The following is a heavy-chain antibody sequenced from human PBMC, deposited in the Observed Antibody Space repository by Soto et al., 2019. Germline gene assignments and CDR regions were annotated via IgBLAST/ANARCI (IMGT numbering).Heavy chain of an antibody. V-gene: IGHV1-18*01. D-gene: IGHD3-10*01. Sequence: ASVKVSCKACGYTFTNYGISWVRQAPGQGLEWMGWINTYNGNTNHAQKLQGRVTMTTDTSTSTAYMELRSLRSDDTAVYYCARGVGSGTYYNQYNWFDPWGQGTLLTVSS. CDR3: ARGVGSGTYYNQYNWFDP. CDR2: INTYNGNT. J-gene: IGHJ5*02. CDR1: GYTFTNYG.